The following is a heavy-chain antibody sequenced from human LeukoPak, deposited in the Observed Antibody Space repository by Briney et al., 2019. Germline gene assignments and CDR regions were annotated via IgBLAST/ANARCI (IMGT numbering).Heavy chain of an antibody. CDR3: ARGPYDSSRD. Sequence: PSETQSLTCAVYGGSFSGYYWSWIRQPPGKGLEWIGEINHSGNTNYHPSLKSRVTISVDTSKNQFSLKLSSVTAADTAVYYCARGPYDSSRDWGQGTLVTVSS. V-gene: IGHV4-34*01. J-gene: IGHJ4*02. D-gene: IGHD3-22*01. CDR2: INHSGNT. CDR1: GGSFSGYY.